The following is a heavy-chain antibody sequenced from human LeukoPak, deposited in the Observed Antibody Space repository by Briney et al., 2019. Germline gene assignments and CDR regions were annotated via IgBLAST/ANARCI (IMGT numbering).Heavy chain of an antibody. CDR1: GGSISSYY. D-gene: IGHD3-22*01. CDR3: AGASYDSSGVH. CDR2: IYYSGSA. J-gene: IGHJ4*02. Sequence: SETLSLTCTVSGGSISSYYWSWIRQPPGKGLEWIGYIYYSGSADYNPSLKSRVTISVDTSKNQFSLKLSSVTAADTAVYYCAGASYDSSGVHWGQGTLVTVSS. V-gene: IGHV4-59*01.